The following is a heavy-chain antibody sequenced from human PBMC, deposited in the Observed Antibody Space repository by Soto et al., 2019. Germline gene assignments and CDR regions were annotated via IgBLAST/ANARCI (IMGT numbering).Heavy chain of an antibody. Sequence: SETLSLTXTVSGGSISSGGYYWSWIRQHPGKGLEWIGYIYYSGSTYYNPSLKSRVTISVDTSKNQFSLKLSSVTAADTAVYYCARDSPRGRSNYYYDSSGYYGGAFDIWGQGTMVTVSS. CDR2: IYYSGST. D-gene: IGHD3-22*01. CDR3: ARDSPRGRSNYYYDSSGYYGGAFDI. J-gene: IGHJ3*02. V-gene: IGHV4-31*02. CDR1: GGSISSGGYY.